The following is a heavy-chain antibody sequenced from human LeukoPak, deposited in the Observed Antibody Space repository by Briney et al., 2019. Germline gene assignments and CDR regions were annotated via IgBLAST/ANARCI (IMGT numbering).Heavy chain of an antibody. V-gene: IGHV1-69*13. CDR3: ARGMPDIRWLQFWNFDY. CDR1: GGTFSSYA. Sequence: ASVKVSCKASGGTFSSYAISWVRQAPGQGLEWMGGIIPIFGTANYAQKFQGRVTITADESTSTAYTELSSLRSEDTAVYYCARGMPDIRWLQFWNFDYWGQGTLVTVSS. J-gene: IGHJ4*02. D-gene: IGHD5-24*01. CDR2: IIPIFGTA.